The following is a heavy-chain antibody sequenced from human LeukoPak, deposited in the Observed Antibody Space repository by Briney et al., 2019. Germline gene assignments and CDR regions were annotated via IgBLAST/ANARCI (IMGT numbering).Heavy chain of an antibody. CDR2: ISSSSSYI. Sequence: GGSLGLSCAASGFTFSSYSMNWVRQAPGKGLEWVSSISSSSSYIYYADSVKGRFAISRDNAKNSLYLQMNSLRAEDTAVYYCARVYGGNSRGAFDIWGQGTMVTVSS. CDR3: ARVYGGNSRGAFDI. V-gene: IGHV3-21*01. D-gene: IGHD4-23*01. CDR1: GFTFSSYS. J-gene: IGHJ3*02.